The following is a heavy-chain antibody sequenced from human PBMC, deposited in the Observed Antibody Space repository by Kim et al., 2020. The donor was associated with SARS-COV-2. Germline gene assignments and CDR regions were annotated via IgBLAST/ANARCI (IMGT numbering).Heavy chain of an antibody. CDR2: INEDGSAK. Sequence: GGSLRLSCAVSGFSISRSWMNWVRRAPGKGLEWVATINEDGSAKLYVDSVKGRFNISRDNAKNSLDLQMNSLKVEDAAVYYCATTLRHGAYWGQGTLVTV. V-gene: IGHV3-7*01. CDR3: ATTLRHGAY. D-gene: IGHD1-1*01. CDR1: GFSISRSW. J-gene: IGHJ4*02.